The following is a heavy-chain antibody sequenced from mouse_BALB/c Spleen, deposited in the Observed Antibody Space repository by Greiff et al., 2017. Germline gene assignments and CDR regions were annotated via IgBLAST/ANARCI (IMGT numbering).Heavy chain of an antibody. CDR2: IYPGNSDT. Sequence: EVQLQESGTVLARPGASVKMSCKASGYSFTSYWMHWVKQRPGQGLEWIGAIYPGNSDTSYNQKFKGKAKLTAVTSASTAYMELSSLTNEDSAVYYCTFITTVVAPFDDWGQGTTLTVSS. V-gene: IGHV1-5*01. J-gene: IGHJ2*01. CDR3: TFITTVVAPFDD. D-gene: IGHD1-1*01. CDR1: GYSFTSYW.